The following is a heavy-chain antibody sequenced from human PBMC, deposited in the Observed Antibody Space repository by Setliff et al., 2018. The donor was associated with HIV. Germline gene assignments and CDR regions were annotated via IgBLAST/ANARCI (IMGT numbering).Heavy chain of an antibody. D-gene: IGHD6-13*01. Sequence: ASVKVSCKTSGYTFTGYYMHWVRQAPGQGLEWMGRINPNSGGTNYAQKFQGRVTMTRDTSVSTAYMELSRLRSDDTAVYYCAKRKGNYDYYSMDVWGKGTKVTVS. V-gene: IGHV1-2*06. CDR1: GYTFTGYY. CDR2: INPNSGGT. J-gene: IGHJ6*03. CDR3: AKRKGNYDYYSMDV.